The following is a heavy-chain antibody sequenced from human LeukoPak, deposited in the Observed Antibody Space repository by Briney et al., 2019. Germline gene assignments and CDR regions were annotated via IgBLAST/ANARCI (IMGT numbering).Heavy chain of an antibody. CDR1: GFTFSSYE. CDR3: AAAYYYDSSGYYYDY. D-gene: IGHD3-22*01. V-gene: IGHV3-48*03. Sequence: GGSLRLSCAASGFTFSSYEMNWVRQAPGKGLEWVSYISSSGSTIYYADSVKGRFTISRDNAKNSLYLRMNSLRAEDTAVYYCAAAYYYDSSGYYYDYWGQGTLVTVSS. CDR2: ISSSGSTI. J-gene: IGHJ4*02.